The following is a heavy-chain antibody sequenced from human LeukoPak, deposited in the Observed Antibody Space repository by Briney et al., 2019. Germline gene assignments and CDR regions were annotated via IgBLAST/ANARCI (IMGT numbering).Heavy chain of an antibody. J-gene: IGHJ4*02. D-gene: IGHD1-26*01. V-gene: IGHV1-2*06. Sequence: ASVTVSCKASAYTFTDYYVHWVRQAPGQGLEWMGQINPSSGDTNYAQNFQGRVTMTRDTSISTAYMELSRLRSDDTAVYYCATTSGYFYYWGQGTLVTVSS. CDR2: INPSSGDT. CDR3: ATTSGYFYY. CDR1: AYTFTDYY.